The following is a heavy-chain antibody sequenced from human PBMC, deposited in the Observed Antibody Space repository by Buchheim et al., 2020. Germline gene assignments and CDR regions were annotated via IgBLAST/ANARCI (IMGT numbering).Heavy chain of an antibody. CDR1: GGSFSGYY. Sequence: QVQLQQWGAGMLKPSETLSLTCAVSGGSFSGYYWIWIRQPPGKGLEWIGEITHSGITNYNPSLKSRAIVSVDMSKNQFSLKLNSLTAADTAVYYCARRSTPGTTSVREYYYYYKDVWGKGTT. V-gene: IGHV4-34*01. J-gene: IGHJ6*03. CDR3: ARRSTPGTTSVREYYYYYKDV. D-gene: IGHD4-17*01. CDR2: ITHSGIT.